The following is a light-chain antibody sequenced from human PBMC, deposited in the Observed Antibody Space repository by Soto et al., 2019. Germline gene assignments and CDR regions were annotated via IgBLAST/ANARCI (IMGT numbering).Light chain of an antibody. V-gene: IGLV2-14*01. CDR3: SSYTSSSTYV. CDR2: DVT. CDR1: SSDVGGYDY. Sequence: QSVLTQPASVSGSPGQSVTISCTGTSSDVGGYDYVSWYQHHPGKAPKLVIYDVTYRPSGVSDRFSGSKSANTASLTISGLPAEDEADYYCSSYTSSSTYVLGTGTKVTVL. J-gene: IGLJ1*01.